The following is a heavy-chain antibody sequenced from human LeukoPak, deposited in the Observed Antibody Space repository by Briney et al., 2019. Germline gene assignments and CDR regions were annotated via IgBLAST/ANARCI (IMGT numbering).Heavy chain of an antibody. V-gene: IGHV4-31*03. CDR2: IYYSGST. Sequence: SETLSLTCTVSGGSISSGGYYWSWIRQHPGKGLEWIGYIYYSGSTYYNPSLKSRVTISVDTSKSQFSLKLSSVTAADTAVYYCASQKWDSPDCSGGSCYVFDYWGQGTLVTVSS. D-gene: IGHD2-15*01. CDR3: ASQKWDSPDCSGGSCYVFDY. J-gene: IGHJ4*02. CDR1: GGSISSGGYY.